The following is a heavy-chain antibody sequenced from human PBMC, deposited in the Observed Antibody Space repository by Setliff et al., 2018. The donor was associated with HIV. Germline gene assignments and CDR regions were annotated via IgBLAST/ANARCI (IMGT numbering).Heavy chain of an antibody. CDR1: GYPFTSYG. J-gene: IGHJ4*02. V-gene: IGHV1-18*01. Sequence: ASVKVSCKASGYPFTSYGICWVRQAPGHGLEWMGYISPYNGDAYYAEKFQGRVTMTTGTSTTAVSMELTNLRSDDTAVYFCARMQAYYNFWRSTYYFDYWGQGTPVTVPS. CDR3: ARMQAYYNFWRSTYYFDY. CDR2: ISPYNGDA. D-gene: IGHD3-3*01.